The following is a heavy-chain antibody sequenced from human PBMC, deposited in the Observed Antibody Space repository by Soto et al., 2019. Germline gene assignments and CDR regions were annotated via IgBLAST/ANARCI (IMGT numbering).Heavy chain of an antibody. CDR3: ARRGSR. CDR2: IHPGGQTI. CDR1: GFTFSSSE. Sequence: EVQLVESGGGLVQPGGSLRLSCAASGFTFSSSEMYWVRQAPGKGLEWISYIHPGGQTIFYAESVKGRFTISRDNAKHSVYLQMNSLRAEDSDVYYCARRGSRWGRGTKVPVSS. J-gene: IGHJ3*01. V-gene: IGHV3-48*03. D-gene: IGHD2-15*01.